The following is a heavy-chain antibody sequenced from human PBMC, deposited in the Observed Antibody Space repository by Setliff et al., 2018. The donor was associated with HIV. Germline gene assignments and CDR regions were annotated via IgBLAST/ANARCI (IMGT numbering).Heavy chain of an antibody. CDR2: INHSGST. D-gene: IGHD2-2*01. J-gene: IGHJ6*03. V-gene: IGHV4-39*01. CDR1: RGSITSGGYY. Sequence: SETLSLTCTVSRGSITSGGYYWSWIRQTPGKGLEWMGEINHSGSTNYNPSLKSRVTILVDSSKKQFSLRLSSVTAADTGVYYCARHRDPPGTSWIFYYYYMDLWGGGTTVTVSS. CDR3: ARHRDPPGTSWIFYYYYMDL.